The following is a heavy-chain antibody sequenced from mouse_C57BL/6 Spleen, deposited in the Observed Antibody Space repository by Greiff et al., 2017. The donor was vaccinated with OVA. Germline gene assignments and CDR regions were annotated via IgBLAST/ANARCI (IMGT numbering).Heavy chain of an antibody. V-gene: IGHV1-61*01. J-gene: IGHJ1*03. CDR1: GYTFTSYW. CDR2: IYPADSET. CDR3: ARLITTDFDV. D-gene: IGHD2-4*01. Sequence: QVQLQQPGAELVRPGSSVKLSCKASGYTFTSYWMDWVKQRPGQGLEWIGNIYPADSETHYNQKFKDKATLTVDNSSSTAYMQLSSLTSEDSAVYYCARLITTDFDVWGTGTTVTVSS.